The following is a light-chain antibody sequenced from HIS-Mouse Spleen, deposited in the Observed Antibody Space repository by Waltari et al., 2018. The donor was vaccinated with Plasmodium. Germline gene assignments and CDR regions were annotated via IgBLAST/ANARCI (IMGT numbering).Light chain of an antibody. CDR1: QSISSY. CDR3: QQRYSTWT. CDR2: AAS. Sequence: DIQMTQSPSSLSASVGARVTITCRASQSISSYLNWYQQKPGKAPKLLIYAASSLQSGVPSRFSGSGSGTDFTLTISSLQPEDFATYYCQQRYSTWTFGQGTKVEIK. J-gene: IGKJ1*01. V-gene: IGKV1-39*01.